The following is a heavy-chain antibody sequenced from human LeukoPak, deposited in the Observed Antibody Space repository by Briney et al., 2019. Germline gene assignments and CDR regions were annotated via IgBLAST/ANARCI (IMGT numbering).Heavy chain of an antibody. CDR2: ISAYNGNT. Sequence: ASVKVSCKASGYTFTSYGISGVRQAPGQGLEWMGWISAYNGNTNYAQKLQGRVTMTTDISTSTAYMELRSLRSDDTAVYYCARDPPGGYYDFWSGYYYFDYWGQGTLVTVSS. CDR1: GYTFTSYG. CDR3: ARDPPGGYYDFWSGYYYFDY. J-gene: IGHJ4*02. V-gene: IGHV1-18*01. D-gene: IGHD3-3*01.